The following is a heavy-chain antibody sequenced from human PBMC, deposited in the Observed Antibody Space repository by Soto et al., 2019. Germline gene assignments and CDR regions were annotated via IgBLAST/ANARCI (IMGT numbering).Heavy chain of an antibody. V-gene: IGHV3-15*07. J-gene: IGHJ6*02. Sequence: GGSLRLSCAASGFTFSNAWMNWVRQAPGKGLEWVGRIKSKTDGGTTDYAAPVKGRFTISRDDSKNTLYLQMNSLKTEDTAVYYCTTDRQDSSGYYHRYYYYYGMDVWGQGTTVTVSS. CDR3: TTDRQDSSGYYHRYYYYYGMDV. D-gene: IGHD3-22*01. CDR2: IKSKTDGGTT. CDR1: GFTFSNAW.